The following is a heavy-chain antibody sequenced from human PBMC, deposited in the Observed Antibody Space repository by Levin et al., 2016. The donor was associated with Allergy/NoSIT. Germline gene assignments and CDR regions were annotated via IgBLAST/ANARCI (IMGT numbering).Heavy chain of an antibody. D-gene: IGHD3-10*02. J-gene: IGHJ4*02. CDR2: INQDETVM. CDR1: GFTFSGDW. CDR3: ARDVRGGHFDH. Sequence: GGSLRLSCAASGFTFSGDWMAWVRQAPGKGLEWVANINQDETVMYYMDSVRGRFTISRDNPKNSVYLHMNSLRAEDTATYFCARDVRGGHFDHWGQGVSVTVSS. V-gene: IGHV3-7*01.